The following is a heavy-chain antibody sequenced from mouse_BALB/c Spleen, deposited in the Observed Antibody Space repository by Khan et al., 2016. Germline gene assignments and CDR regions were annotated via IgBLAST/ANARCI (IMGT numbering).Heavy chain of an antibody. CDR2: IDPSDSET. V-gene: IGHV1S126*01. J-gene: IGHJ3*01. CDR1: GYSFTTYW. Sequence: QVQLQQSGPQLVRPGASVKISCKASGYSFTTYWMHWVKQRPGQGLEWIGMIDPSDSETKLNQKFKDKATLTVDKSSSTAYMQLSSPTSEDSAVFYCARGDYGWFVYWGQGTLDSVSA. D-gene: IGHD2-4*01. CDR3: ARGDYGWFVY.